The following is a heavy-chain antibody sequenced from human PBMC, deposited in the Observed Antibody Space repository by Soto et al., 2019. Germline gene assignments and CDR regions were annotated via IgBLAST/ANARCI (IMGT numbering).Heavy chain of an antibody. Sequence: QVQLQESGPGQVKPSETLSLKCTISGGSISVYYWSWIRQPPGQALEWIGYIYDSGSPYYNPSIRSRVMISADTSKNQISLELTSATAADTAVYYCAKGVGSSPPRYWGRGTLVTVSS. D-gene: IGHD1-26*01. J-gene: IGHJ4*02. CDR1: GGSISVYY. V-gene: IGHV4-59*01. CDR2: IYDSGSP. CDR3: AKGVGSSPPRY.